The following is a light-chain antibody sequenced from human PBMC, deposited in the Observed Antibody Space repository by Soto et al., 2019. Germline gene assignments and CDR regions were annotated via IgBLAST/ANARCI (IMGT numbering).Light chain of an antibody. J-gene: IGKJ1*01. CDR1: QTIRAY. V-gene: IGKV1-39*01. CDR2: AAS. CDR3: QQTYNVPQT. Sequence: DIHMTQFPSSLSASVGDRATITCRASQTIRAYLNWFQQKPGKAPELLIYAASSLQSGVPPRFSGSVSGAEFTLTINSLQPEDTATYYCQQTYNVPQTYGQGTKVEIK.